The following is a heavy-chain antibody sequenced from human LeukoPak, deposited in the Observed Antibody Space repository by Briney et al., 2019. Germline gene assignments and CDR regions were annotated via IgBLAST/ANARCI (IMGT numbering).Heavy chain of an antibody. CDR3: ARHNRITIFGVAQGWFDP. D-gene: IGHD3-3*01. CDR1: GGSISSSSYY. V-gene: IGHV4-39*01. J-gene: IGHJ5*02. CDR2: IYYSGST. Sequence: PSETLSLTCTVSGGSISSSSYYWGWIRQPPGKGLEWIGSIYYSGSTYYNPSLKSRVTISVDTSKNQFSLKLSSVTAADPAVYYCARHNRITIFGVAQGWFDPWGQGTLVTVSS.